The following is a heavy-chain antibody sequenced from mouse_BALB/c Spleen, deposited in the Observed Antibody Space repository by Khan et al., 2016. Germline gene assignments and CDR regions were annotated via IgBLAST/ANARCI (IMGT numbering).Heavy chain of an antibody. CDR1: CYSITSGYG. CDR3: ARTARIKY. Sequence: VQLQESGPGLVKPSQSLSLTCTVTCYSITSGYGWNWIRQFPGNKLEWMGYISYSGSTNYNTSLKSRNSTTRDTSKNQFFLQLKSVTTEDTATYYCARTARIKYWGQGTTLTVSS. J-gene: IGHJ2*01. V-gene: IGHV3-2*02. D-gene: IGHD1-2*01. CDR2: ISYSGST.